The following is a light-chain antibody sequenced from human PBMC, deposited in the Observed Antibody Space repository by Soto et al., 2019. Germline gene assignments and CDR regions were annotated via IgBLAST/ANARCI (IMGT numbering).Light chain of an antibody. CDR3: TSWTTSTTMI. Sequence: QSVLTQPASVSGSPGQSITISCTGTSSDIGAYNFVSRYQQHPGKAPKLMLYDVNIRPSGVSNRFSGSKSGNTASQTISGLQAEDEADYYCTSWTTSTTMIFGGGTKVTVL. V-gene: IGLV2-14*03. CDR1: SSDIGAYNF. CDR2: DVN. J-gene: IGLJ2*01.